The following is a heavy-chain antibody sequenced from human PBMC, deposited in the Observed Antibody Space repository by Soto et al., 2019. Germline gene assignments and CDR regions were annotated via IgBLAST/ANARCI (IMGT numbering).Heavy chain of an antibody. CDR2: ISYDGSNK. J-gene: IGHJ4*02. CDR1: GFTFSSYA. D-gene: IGHD3-10*01. V-gene: IGHV3-30-3*01. Sequence: QVQLVESGGGVVQPGRSLRLSCAASGFTFSSYAMHWVRQAPGKGLEWVAVISYDGSNKYYADSVKGRFTISRDNSKNTLYLQMNSLRAEDTAVYYCARGVTAGFDYWGQGTLVTVSS. CDR3: ARGVTAGFDY.